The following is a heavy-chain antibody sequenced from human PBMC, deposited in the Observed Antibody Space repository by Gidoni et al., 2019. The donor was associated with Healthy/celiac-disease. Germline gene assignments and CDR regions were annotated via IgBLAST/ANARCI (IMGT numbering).Heavy chain of an antibody. CDR3: ASNQVYYYYMDV. Sequence: PSETLSLTCAVYGGSFSGYYWSWIRQPPWKGLEWIGEINHSGSTNYNPSLKSRVTISVDTSKNQFTLKLSAVTAADTDVYYCASNQVYYYYMDVWGKGTTVTVSS. J-gene: IGHJ6*03. V-gene: IGHV4-34*01. CDR1: GGSFSGYY. CDR2: INHSGST.